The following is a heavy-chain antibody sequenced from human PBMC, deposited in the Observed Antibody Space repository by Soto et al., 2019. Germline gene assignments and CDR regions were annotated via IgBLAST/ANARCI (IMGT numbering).Heavy chain of an antibody. CDR3: ARDRGLDVETDTLDY. V-gene: IGHV3-23*01. D-gene: IGHD5-18*01. CDR2: IRGGGDRT. CDR1: GFTFGSHA. J-gene: IGHJ4*02. Sequence: EVQLLESGGGLVQPGGSLRLSCAASGFTFGSHAMSWVRQAPGKGLEWVSGIRGGGDRTHYSDSVKGRFTVSRDNSKSTLYLQMISLRVEDTAVYYCARDRGLDVETDTLDYWGRGTLVTVSS.